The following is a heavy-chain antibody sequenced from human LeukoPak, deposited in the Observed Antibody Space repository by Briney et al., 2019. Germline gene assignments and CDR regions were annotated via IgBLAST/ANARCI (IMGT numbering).Heavy chain of an antibody. J-gene: IGHJ4*02. V-gene: IGHV4-59*13. D-gene: IGHD3-3*01. CDR1: GGSISGY. Sequence: SETLSLTCSVSGGSISGYGSWIRQPPGKGLEWIAYVSYSGNTNYSPSLKNRVSISVDPSNNRFSLQLRSVTAADTAFYYCARAGRFTSVRSYFFDTWGQGTLVTVS. CDR3: ARAGRFTSVRSYFFDT. CDR2: VSYSGNT.